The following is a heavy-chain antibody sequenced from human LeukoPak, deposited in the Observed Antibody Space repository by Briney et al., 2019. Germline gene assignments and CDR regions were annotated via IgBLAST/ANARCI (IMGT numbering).Heavy chain of an antibody. V-gene: IGHV1-24*01. CDR1: GYNLTELS. Sequence: ASVKVSCKVSGYNLTELSMHWVRQAPGKGLEWMGGFDPEDGETIYAQKFQGRVTITADESTSTAYMELSSLRSEDTAVYYCARGPLGYGGNLDAFDIWGQGTMVTVSS. CDR3: ARGPLGYGGNLDAFDI. D-gene: IGHD4-23*01. J-gene: IGHJ3*02. CDR2: FDPEDGET.